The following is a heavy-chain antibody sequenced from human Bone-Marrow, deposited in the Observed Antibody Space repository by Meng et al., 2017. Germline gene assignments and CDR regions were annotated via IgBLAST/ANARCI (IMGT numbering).Heavy chain of an antibody. Sequence: GGSLRLSCAASGFTFSSDSMHWVRQAPGKGLEWVAVITYDGSNKYYADSVKGRFTISRDKSKNTLYLQMNSLRAEDTAVYYCANAIGSRRRPWFDPWGQGTLVTVSS. D-gene: IGHD6-13*01. V-gene: IGHV3-30*04. CDR3: ANAIGSRRRPWFDP. CDR1: GFTFSSDS. J-gene: IGHJ5*02. CDR2: ITYDGSNK.